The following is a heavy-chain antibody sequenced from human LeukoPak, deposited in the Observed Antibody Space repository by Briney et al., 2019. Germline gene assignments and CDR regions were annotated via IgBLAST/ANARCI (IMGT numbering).Heavy chain of an antibody. J-gene: IGHJ4*02. V-gene: IGHV3-48*03. Sequence: GGSLRLSCAASGFTFSSYGMNWVRQAPGKGLEWIAYISSSGSTMYYADSVKGRFTISRDNAWNSLYLQMNSLRLEDTALYYCASLRQRQQMVVDYWGQETLVTVSS. D-gene: IGHD6-13*01. CDR2: ISSSGSTM. CDR1: GFTFSSYG. CDR3: ASLRQRQQMVVDY.